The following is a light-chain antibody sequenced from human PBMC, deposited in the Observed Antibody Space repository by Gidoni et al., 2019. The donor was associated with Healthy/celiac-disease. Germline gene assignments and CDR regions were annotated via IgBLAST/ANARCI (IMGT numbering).Light chain of an antibody. J-gene: IGLJ2*01. CDR1: SSNIGSNT. V-gene: IGLV1-44*01. CDR3: AAGDYSLNGGV. Sequence: QSVLTQPPSAFGTPGQRVTISCSGSSSNIGSNTVNWYQQLPGTAPKLLIYSNNQRPSGVPDRFSGSKSGTSASLAISGLQSEDEADYYCAAGDYSLNGGVFGGGTKLTVL. CDR2: SNN.